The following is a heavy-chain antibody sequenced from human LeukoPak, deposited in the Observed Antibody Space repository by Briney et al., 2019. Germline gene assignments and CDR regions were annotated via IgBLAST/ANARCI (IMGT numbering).Heavy chain of an antibody. CDR3: AKGLDYGDY. Sequence: GGSLRLSCAASGFTFSSYGMPWVRQAPGKGLEWVAVISYDGSNKYYADSVKGRFTISRDNCKNTLYLQMNSLRAEDTAVYYCAKGLDYGDYWGQGTLVTVSS. CDR1: GFTFSSYG. V-gene: IGHV3-30*18. J-gene: IGHJ4*02. CDR2: ISYDGSNK.